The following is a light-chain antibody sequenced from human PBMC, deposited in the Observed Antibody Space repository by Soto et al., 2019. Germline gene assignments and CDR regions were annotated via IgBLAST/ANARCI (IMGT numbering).Light chain of an antibody. Sequence: QSALTQPASVSVSPGQSITISCTGTSSDVGSYNLVSWYQQHPGKAPKLMIYEVSKRPSGVSNRVSGSKSGNTASLTISGLQAEDEADYYCCSYAGRLFGGGTQLTVL. CDR1: SSDVGSYNL. CDR2: EVS. V-gene: IGLV2-23*02. CDR3: CSYAGRL. J-gene: IGLJ3*02.